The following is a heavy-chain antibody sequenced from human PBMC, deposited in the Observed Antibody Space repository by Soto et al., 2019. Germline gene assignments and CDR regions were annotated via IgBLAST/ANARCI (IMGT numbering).Heavy chain of an antibody. CDR1: GGSISGYY. CDR2: IYYSGST. CDR3: AREGNLGRWIQPLDS. Sequence: PSETLSLTCTVSGGSISGYYWSWIRQPPGKGLEWIGYIYYSGSTNYNPSLKSRVTISLDTSGNQFSLKLSSVTAADTAVYFCAREGNLGRWIQPLDSWGQGTLVTVSS. V-gene: IGHV4-59*12. D-gene: IGHD2-2*03. J-gene: IGHJ4*02.